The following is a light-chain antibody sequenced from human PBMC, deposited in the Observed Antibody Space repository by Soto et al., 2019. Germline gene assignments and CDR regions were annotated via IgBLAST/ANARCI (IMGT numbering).Light chain of an antibody. Sequence: SVLTQPPSVSAAPGQKVTVSCSGSRSNIGNNYVSWYQHLPGTAPKLLIYDNDERPSGIPDRFSASKSGTSATLGITGLQTGDEADYYCEAWDSSLSAGVFGGGTKVTV. CDR1: RSNIGNNY. CDR2: DND. V-gene: IGLV1-51*01. CDR3: EAWDSSLSAGV. J-gene: IGLJ3*02.